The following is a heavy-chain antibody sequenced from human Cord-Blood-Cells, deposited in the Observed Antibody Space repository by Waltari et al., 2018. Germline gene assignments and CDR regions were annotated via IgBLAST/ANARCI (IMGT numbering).Heavy chain of an antibody. CDR1: GYTFTGYS. CDR2: INPNRGGT. Sequence: QVQLVQSGAEVKKPGASVKVSCKASGYTFTGYSMHWVRQGPGQGLEWMGGINPNRGGTNCAQKFQGRVTMTRDTSISTAYMELSRLRSDDTAVYYCARVDFWSGYYDYWGQGTLVTVSS. CDR3: ARVDFWSGYYDY. J-gene: IGHJ4*02. D-gene: IGHD3-3*01. V-gene: IGHV1-2*02.